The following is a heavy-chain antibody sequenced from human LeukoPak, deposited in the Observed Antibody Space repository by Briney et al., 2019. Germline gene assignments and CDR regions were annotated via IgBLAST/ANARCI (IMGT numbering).Heavy chain of an antibody. Sequence: GGSLRLSCVVSGFSFSDYAMSWVRRAPGKGLEWVSAITGSGQTKYYTDSVKGRFTMSRDNSKNTLYLQMNSLRDEDTAEYFCAKESLVVIESYFDSWGQGTLVLVSS. D-gene: IGHD3-22*01. V-gene: IGHV3-23*01. CDR2: ITGSGQTK. CDR3: AKESLVVIESYFDS. CDR1: GFSFSDYA. J-gene: IGHJ4*02.